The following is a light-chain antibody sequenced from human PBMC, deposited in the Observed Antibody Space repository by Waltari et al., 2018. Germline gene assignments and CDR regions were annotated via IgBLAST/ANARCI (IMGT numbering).Light chain of an antibody. J-gene: IGKJ5*01. V-gene: IGKV4-1*01. CDR2: WAS. CDR1: SVLYSSKNKNY. CDR3: QQYYSTPIT. Sequence: SVLYSSKNKNYLAWYGHKPGQHPNLLIFWASTRETGVPDRFNGSGSGTDFTLTISSLQAEDVAVYYCQQYYSTPITFGQGTRLEI.